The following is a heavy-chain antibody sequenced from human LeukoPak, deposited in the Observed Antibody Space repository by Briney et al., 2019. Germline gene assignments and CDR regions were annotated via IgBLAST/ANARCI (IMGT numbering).Heavy chain of an antibody. CDR1: GYTFTSYD. CDR2: MNPNIGNT. V-gene: IGHV1-8*01. D-gene: IGHD6-19*01. Sequence: GASVKLSCKAAGYTFTSYDINWVRQATGQGLEWMGWMNPNIGNTGYAQKFQGRVTMTRNTSISTAYMELSSLRSEDTAVYYCARAWGEVAGREGPPGYWGQGTLVTVSS. CDR3: ARAWGEVAGREGPPGY. J-gene: IGHJ4*02.